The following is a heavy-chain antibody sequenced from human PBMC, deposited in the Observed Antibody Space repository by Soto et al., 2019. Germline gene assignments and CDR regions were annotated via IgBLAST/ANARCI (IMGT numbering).Heavy chain of an antibody. CDR2: IWYDGSNK. V-gene: IGHV3-33*01. J-gene: IGHJ6*02. Sequence: GGSLRLSCAASGFTFSSYGMHWVRKAPGKGLEWVSVIWYDGSNKYYADSVKGRFTISRDNSKNTLYLQMNSLRAEDTAVYYCARPVLRFLEGAYGMDVWGQGTTVTVSS. CDR3: ARPVLRFLEGAYGMDV. D-gene: IGHD3-3*01. CDR1: GFTFSSYG.